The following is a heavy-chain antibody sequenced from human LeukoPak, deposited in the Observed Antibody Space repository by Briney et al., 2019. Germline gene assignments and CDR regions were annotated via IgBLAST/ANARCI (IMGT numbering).Heavy chain of an antibody. J-gene: IGHJ4*02. V-gene: IGHV3-23*01. CDR1: GFTFSSYA. D-gene: IGHD5-12*01. CDR2: ISGSGGST. Sequence: GGSLRLSCAASGFTFSSYAMSWVRQAPGKGLEWVSAISGSGGSTYYADSVKGRFTISRDNSKNTLYLQMNSLRAEDTAVYYCAKLRGPTTTKRYFDYWGQGTLVTVSS. CDR3: AKLRGPTTTKRYFDY.